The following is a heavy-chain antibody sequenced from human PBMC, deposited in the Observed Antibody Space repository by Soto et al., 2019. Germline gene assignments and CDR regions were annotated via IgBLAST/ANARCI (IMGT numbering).Heavy chain of an antibody. J-gene: IGHJ1*01. CDR3: AKDEEAGIVGA. D-gene: IGHD1-26*01. CDR2: ISYDGSNK. Sequence: QVQLVESGGGVVQPGRSLRLSCAASGFTFSSYGMHWVRQAPGKGLEWVAVISYDGSNKYYADSVKGRFTISRDNSKNTLYLQMSSLRAEDTAVYYCAKDEEAGIVGAWGQGTLVTVSS. CDR1: GFTFSSYG. V-gene: IGHV3-30*18.